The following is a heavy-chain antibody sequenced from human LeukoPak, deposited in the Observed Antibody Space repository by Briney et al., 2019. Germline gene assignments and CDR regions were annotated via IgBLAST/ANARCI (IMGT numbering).Heavy chain of an antibody. CDR2: IYTSGST. Sequence: NTSETLSLTCTVSGGSISSYYWSWIRQPAGKGLEWIGRIYTSGSTNYNPSLKSRVTMSVDTSKNQFSLKLSSVTAADTAVYYCARDGGGYYYGSGSYYNWFDPWGQGTLVTVSS. CDR3: ARDGGGYYYGSGSYYNWFDP. D-gene: IGHD3-10*01. J-gene: IGHJ5*02. V-gene: IGHV4-4*07. CDR1: GGSISSYY.